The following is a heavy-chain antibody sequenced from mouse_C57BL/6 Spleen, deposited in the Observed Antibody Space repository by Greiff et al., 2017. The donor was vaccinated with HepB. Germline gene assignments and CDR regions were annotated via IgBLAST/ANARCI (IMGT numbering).Heavy chain of an antibody. V-gene: IGHV1-59*01. Sequence: QVQLQQPGAELVRPGTSVKLSCKASGYTFTSYWMHWVKQRPGQGLEWIGVIDPSDSYTNYNQKFKGKATLTVDTSSSTAYMQLSSLTSEESAGYYCASSAGLRDYWGKGTTLTVSS. J-gene: IGHJ2*01. CDR3: ASSAGLRDY. D-gene: IGHD3-2*02. CDR1: GYTFTSYW. CDR2: IDPSDSYT.